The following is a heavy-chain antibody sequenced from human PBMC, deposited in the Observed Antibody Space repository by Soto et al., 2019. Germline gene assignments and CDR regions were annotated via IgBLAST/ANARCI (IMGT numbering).Heavy chain of an antibody. CDR1: GYTFTSYG. J-gene: IGHJ6*02. V-gene: IGHV1-18*04. CDR3: AREGGYCSSTSCPGYYGMDV. CDR2: ISAYNGNT. D-gene: IGHD2-2*01. Sequence: QVQLVQSGAEVKKPGASVKVSCKASGYTFTSYGIIWVRQAPGQGLEWMGWISAYNGNTNYAQKLQGRVTMTTDTSTSTAYMELRSLRSDDTAVYYCAREGGYCSSTSCPGYYGMDVWGQGTTVTVSS.